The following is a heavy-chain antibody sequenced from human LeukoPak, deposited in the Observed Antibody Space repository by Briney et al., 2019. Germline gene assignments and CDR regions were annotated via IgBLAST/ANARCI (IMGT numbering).Heavy chain of an antibody. J-gene: IGHJ4*02. D-gene: IGHD3-9*01. CDR1: GFTFSSYG. V-gene: IGHV3-30*03. Sequence: GGSLRLSCAASGFTFSSYGMHWVRQAPGKGLEWVAVISYDGSNKYYADSVKGRFTISRDNSKNTLYLQMNSLRAEDTAVYYCASPTPNNRYYDILTGYYPIDYWGQGTLVTVSS. CDR3: ASPTPNNRYYDILTGYYPIDY. CDR2: ISYDGSNK.